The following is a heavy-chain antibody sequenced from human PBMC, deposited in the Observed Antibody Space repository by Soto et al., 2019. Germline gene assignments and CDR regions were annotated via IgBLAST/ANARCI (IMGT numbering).Heavy chain of an antibody. J-gene: IGHJ4*02. Sequence: VQLVQSGAEVKKPGASVKVSCKASGYTFTSYGISWVRQAPGQGLEWMGWISAYNGNTNYAQKLQGRVTMTTDTXTXXAYRELRSLRSDDTAVYYCARRALGDYSGYVGEDYWGQGTLVTVSS. CDR3: ARRALGDYSGYVGEDY. V-gene: IGHV1-18*01. CDR1: GYTFTSYG. D-gene: IGHD5-12*01. CDR2: ISAYNGNT.